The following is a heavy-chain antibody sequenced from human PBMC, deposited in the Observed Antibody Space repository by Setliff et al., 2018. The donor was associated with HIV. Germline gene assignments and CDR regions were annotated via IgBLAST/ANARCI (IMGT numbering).Heavy chain of an antibody. V-gene: IGHV4-59*01. D-gene: IGHD3-3*01. CDR2: IYYNGST. Sequence: KPSETLSLTCTVSGGSISSYYWSWIRQPPGKGLQWIGHIYYNGSTNYNPSLKSRVTISVDTSKKQFSLRLSSVTAADTAVYYCARAQRITIFGVVYWYFDLWGRGTLVTVSS. J-gene: IGHJ2*01. CDR1: GGSISSYY. CDR3: ARAQRITIFGVVYWYFDL.